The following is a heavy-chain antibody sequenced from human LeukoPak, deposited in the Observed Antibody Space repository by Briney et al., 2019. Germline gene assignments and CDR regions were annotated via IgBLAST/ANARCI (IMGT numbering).Heavy chain of an antibody. CDR1: GGSISSSSYY. V-gene: IGHV4-39*07. CDR3: ARVVVPAAVFDY. J-gene: IGHJ4*02. CDR2: IYYSGST. D-gene: IGHD2-2*01. Sequence: SETLSLTCTVSGGSISSSSYYWGWVRQPPGKGLEWIGSIYYSGSTHYNPSLKSRVTISVDTSKNQFSLKLSSVTAADTAEYYCARVVVPAAVFDYWGQGTLVTVSS.